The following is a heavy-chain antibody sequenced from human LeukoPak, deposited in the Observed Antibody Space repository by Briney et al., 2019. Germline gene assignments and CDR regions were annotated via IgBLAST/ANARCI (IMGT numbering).Heavy chain of an antibody. Sequence: GASVSVSSKPSGYTFTVYYMHWVRQAPGQGREWRGWINPNSGGTNYAQKFQGRVTMTRDMSISTAYMELSRLRSDDTAVYYCARDQQWLVFSWFDHWGQGTLVTVSS. CDR2: INPNSGGT. J-gene: IGHJ5*02. CDR3: ARDQQWLVFSWFDH. D-gene: IGHD6-19*01. CDR1: GYTFTVYY. V-gene: IGHV1-2*02.